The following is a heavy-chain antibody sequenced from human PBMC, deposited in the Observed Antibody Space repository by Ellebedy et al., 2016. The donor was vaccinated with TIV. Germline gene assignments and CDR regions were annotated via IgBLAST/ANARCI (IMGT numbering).Heavy chain of an antibody. V-gene: IGHV4-34*01. CDR1: GGSFSGYY. CDR2: INHIGST. J-gene: IGHJ4*02. CDR3: ARGLLGPNYGGKEVPY. Sequence: MPGGSLRLSCAVYGGSFSGYYWSWIRQPPGKGLEWIGEINHIGSTNYNPSLKSPVTISVDTSKDQFSLKLSSVTAADTAVYYCARGLLGPNYGGKEVPYWGQGTLVTVSS. D-gene: IGHD4-23*01.